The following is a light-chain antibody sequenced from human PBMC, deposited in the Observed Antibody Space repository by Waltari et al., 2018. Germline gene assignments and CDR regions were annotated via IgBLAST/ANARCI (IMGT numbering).Light chain of an antibody. Sequence: QSALTPPASVSGSPGQPIIIPCTGTGCYVGGYVYVSCYQQYPGKAPRLIIYDVYNRPSGVSNRFSGSKSDNTASLTISGLQAEDESVYYCSSYTSSGVVFGGGTKLTVL. CDR1: GCYVGGYVY. V-gene: IGLV2-14*01. J-gene: IGLJ2*01. CDR2: DVY. CDR3: SSYTSSGVV.